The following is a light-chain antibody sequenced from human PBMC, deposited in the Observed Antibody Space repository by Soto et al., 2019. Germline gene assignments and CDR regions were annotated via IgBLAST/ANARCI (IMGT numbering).Light chain of an antibody. J-gene: IGLJ1*01. CDR1: SSDAGGYKY. Sequence: QSALTQPASVSGSPGQSITISCTGTSSDAGGYKYVSWYQQHPGKAPKLLIYTVSNRPSGVSNRFSGSKSGNTASLTISGLQAEDEADYYCSSYTSSSSYVFGTGTKVTVL. V-gene: IGLV2-14*01. CDR3: SSYTSSSSYV. CDR2: TVS.